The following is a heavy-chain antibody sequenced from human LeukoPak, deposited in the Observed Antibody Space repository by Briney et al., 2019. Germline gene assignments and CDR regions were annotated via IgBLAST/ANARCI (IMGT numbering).Heavy chain of an antibody. V-gene: IGHV3-21*01. CDR3: ARVSRIAAAGRSDY. CDR2: ISSSSSYI. Sequence: GGSLRLSCAASGFTFSSYSMNWVRQAPGKGLEWVSSISSSSSYIYYADSVKGRFTISRDNAKNSLYLQMNSLRAEDTAAYYCARVSRIAAAGRSDYWGQGTLVTVSS. D-gene: IGHD6-13*01. J-gene: IGHJ4*02. CDR1: GFTFSSYS.